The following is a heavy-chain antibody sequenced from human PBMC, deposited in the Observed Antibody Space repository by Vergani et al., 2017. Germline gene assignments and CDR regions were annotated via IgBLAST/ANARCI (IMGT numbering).Heavy chain of an antibody. Sequence: EVQLVESGGGVVRPGGSLRLSCAAFGFTFGDYDMNWVGKAPGKGLEWVSRVKWNGDSSVYADSVKGRFTISRDNAKNSLYLQMTSLRAEDTAFYYCARRGSGNTYYFDYWGQGALVTVSS. J-gene: IGHJ4*02. CDR2: VKWNGDSS. D-gene: IGHD3-10*01. CDR3: ARRGSGNTYYFDY. CDR1: GFTFGDYD. V-gene: IGHV3-20*04.